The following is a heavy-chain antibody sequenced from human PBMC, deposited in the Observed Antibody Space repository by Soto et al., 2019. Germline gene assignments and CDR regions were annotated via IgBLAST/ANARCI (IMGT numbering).Heavy chain of an antibody. D-gene: IGHD3-9*01. CDR1: GCTFTGHQ. J-gene: IGHJ6*01. V-gene: IGHV1-2*04. CDR2: INPNTGDT. CDR3: ARGHVLTGYVLTYYYMEV. Sequence: GASVKVSCKASGCTFTGHQIHWVRQAPLQGLEWVGCINPNTGDTNYSQRFQGWVPMTSDTSTSTACMELTRLRSDDKAVYYCARGHVLTGYVLTYYYMEVWGQGTQVTVSS.